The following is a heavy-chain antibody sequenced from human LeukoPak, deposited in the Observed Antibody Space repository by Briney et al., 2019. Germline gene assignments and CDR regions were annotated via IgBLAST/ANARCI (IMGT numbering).Heavy chain of an antibody. CDR1: GFTFSSYS. CDR3: ARDNWAAAAFDY. D-gene: IGHD6-13*01. CDR2: ISSSSSYI. J-gene: IGHJ4*02. Sequence: GGSLRLSCAASGFTFSSYSMNWIRQAPGKGLEWVSSISSSSSYIYYADSVKGRFTISRDNAKNSLYLQMNSLRAEDTAVYYCARDNWAAAAFDYWGQGTLVTVSS. V-gene: IGHV3-21*01.